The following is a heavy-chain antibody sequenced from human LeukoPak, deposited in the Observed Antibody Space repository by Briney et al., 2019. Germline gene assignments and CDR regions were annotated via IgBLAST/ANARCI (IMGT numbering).Heavy chain of an antibody. D-gene: IGHD3-22*01. V-gene: IGHV3-23*01. J-gene: IGHJ4*02. CDR1: GFTFSGYD. CDR2: IRGGGNT. Sequence: GGSLRLSCAASGFTFSGYDMSWVRQAPGTGLESVTVIRGGGNTNYAHSVKGRFTISRDNSKNMLYLQMNSLTGEDTAVYYCAKGYYDNRGHSYEDHWGQGVLVTVSS. CDR3: AKGYYDNRGHSYEDH.